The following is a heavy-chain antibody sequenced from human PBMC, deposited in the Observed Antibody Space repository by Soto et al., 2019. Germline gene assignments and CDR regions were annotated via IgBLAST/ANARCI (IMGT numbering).Heavy chain of an antibody. CDR2: IYYSGST. Sequence: SETLSLTCTVSGGSISSYYWSWIRQPPGKGLEWIGYIYYSGSTNYNPSLKSRVTIPVDTSKNQFSLKLSSVTAADTAVYYCARRGYYGHSPRDWFDPWGQGTLVTVSS. CDR1: GGSISSYY. V-gene: IGHV4-59*01. CDR3: ARRGYYGHSPRDWFDP. J-gene: IGHJ5*02. D-gene: IGHD3-10*01.